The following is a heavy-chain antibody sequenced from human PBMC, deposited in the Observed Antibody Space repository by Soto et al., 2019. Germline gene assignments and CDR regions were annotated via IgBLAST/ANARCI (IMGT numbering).Heavy chain of an antibody. CDR2: ISAYNGNT. J-gene: IGHJ6*02. CDR3: ARKPTGTTGYYYYYGMDV. D-gene: IGHD1-1*01. V-gene: IGHV1-18*04. CDR1: GYTFTSSG. Sequence: ASVKVSCQASGYTFTSSGISWVRQAPGQGLEWMRWISAYNGNTNYAQKLQGRVTMPTDTSTSTAYMERRSLRSYDTAVYYCARKPTGTTGYYYYYGMDVWGQGTTVTVSS.